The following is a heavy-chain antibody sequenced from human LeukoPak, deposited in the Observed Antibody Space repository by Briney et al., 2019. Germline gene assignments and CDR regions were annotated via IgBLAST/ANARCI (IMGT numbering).Heavy chain of an antibody. CDR2: IYYSGST. CDR3: ARSSYYYDSFDS. J-gene: IGHJ4*02. V-gene: IGHV4-59*08. Sequence: SETLSLTCTVSGGSISSHYWHWIRQPPGKGLEWIGYIYYSGSTDYNPSLKSRVTISVDTSKNQFSLYLSSVTAADTAHYYCARSSYYYDSFDSWGQGTLVTVSS. D-gene: IGHD3-22*01. CDR1: GGSISSHY.